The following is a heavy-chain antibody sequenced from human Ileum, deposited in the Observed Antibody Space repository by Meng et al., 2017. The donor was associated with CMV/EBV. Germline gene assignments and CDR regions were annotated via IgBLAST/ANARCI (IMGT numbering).Heavy chain of an antibody. V-gene: IGHV3-23*01. CDR3: AKHDYDFWTGYNLFFAS. CDR1: EFTFNNYA. J-gene: IGHJ4*02. Sequence: GESLKISCAASEFTFNNYAMSWVRQAPGKGLEWVSSIGGSDGTTFHVDSVNGRFTISRDNFKNTLYLQMNDLRPEDMAIYYCAKHDYDFWTGYNLFFASWGQGTLVTVSS. CDR2: IGGSDGTT. D-gene: IGHD3-3*01.